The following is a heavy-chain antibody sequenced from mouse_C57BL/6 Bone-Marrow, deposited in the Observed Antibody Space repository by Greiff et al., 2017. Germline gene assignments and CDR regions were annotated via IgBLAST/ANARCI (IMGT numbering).Heavy chain of an antibody. J-gene: IGHJ1*03. CDR2: TFYSGIT. D-gene: IGHD1-1*02. CDR1: GFSINSDCY. CDR3: ARGPLYGWYFDV. V-gene: IGHV3-3*01. Sequence: EVNLVESGPSLVRPSQTLSLTCTVTGFSINSDCYWIWIRQFPGNKLEYIGYTFYSGITYYNPSLESRTYITRDTSKNQFSLKLSSVTTEDTATYYCARGPLYGWYFDVWGTGTTVTVSS.